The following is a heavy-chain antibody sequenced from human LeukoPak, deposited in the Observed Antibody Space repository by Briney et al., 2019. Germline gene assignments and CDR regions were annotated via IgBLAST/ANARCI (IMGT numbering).Heavy chain of an antibody. V-gene: IGHV3-7*01. Sequence: GGSLRLSCAASGFTFSSYGMHWVRQAPGKGLEWVANIKQDGSEKYYVDSVKGRFTVPRDNAKNSLYLQMNSLRAEDTAVYYCARVYRSSSGYCFDFWGQGTLVTVSS. CDR2: IKQDGSEK. CDR1: GFTFSSYG. D-gene: IGHD6-13*01. CDR3: ARVYRSSSGYCFDF. J-gene: IGHJ4*02.